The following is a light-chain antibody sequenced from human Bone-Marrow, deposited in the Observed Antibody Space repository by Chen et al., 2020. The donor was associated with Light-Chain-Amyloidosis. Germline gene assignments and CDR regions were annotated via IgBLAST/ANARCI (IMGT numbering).Light chain of an antibody. J-gene: IGKJ1*01. CDR1: QSVLYSSNNKNY. CDR3: QQYYSTPWT. Sequence: DIVMTPSPDSLAVSLDDRATINCKSSQSVLYSSNNKNYLAWYQQKPGQPPKLLIYWASTRESGVPDRFSGSGSGTDFTLTISSLQAEDVAVYYCQQYYSTPWTFGQGTKVEIK. V-gene: IGKV4-1*01. CDR2: WAS.